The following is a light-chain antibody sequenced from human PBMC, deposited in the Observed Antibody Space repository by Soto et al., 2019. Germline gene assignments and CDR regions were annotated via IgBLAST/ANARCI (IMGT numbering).Light chain of an antibody. CDR1: QSVDSN. V-gene: IGKV3-15*01. CDR3: QQYNNWPLT. J-gene: IGKJ1*01. CDR2: GAS. Sequence: EIVMTQSPATLSVSPGERAILSCRASQSVDSNLAWYQQKPGQAPRLLIYGASTRATGIPARFSGSGSGTEFTLTIRSLQSEDFAVYYCQQYNNWPLTFGQGTKVEIK.